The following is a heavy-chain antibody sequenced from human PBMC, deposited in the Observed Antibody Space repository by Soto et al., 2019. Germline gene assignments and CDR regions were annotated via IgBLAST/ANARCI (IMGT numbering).Heavy chain of an antibody. CDR3: ARAIIAAAGRGTYYYGMDV. CDR1: GGTFSSYA. V-gene: IGHV1-69*13. D-gene: IGHD6-13*01. J-gene: IGHJ6*02. CDR2: IIPIFGTA. Sequence: SVKVSCKASGGTFSSYAISWVRQAPGQGLEWMGGIIPIFGTANYAQKFQGRVTITADESTSTAYMELSSLRSEDTAVYYCARAIIAAAGRGTYYYGMDVWGHGTTVTVSS.